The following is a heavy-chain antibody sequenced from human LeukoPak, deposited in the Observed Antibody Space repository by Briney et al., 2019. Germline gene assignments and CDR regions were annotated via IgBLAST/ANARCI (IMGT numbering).Heavy chain of an antibody. Sequence: GSLWVSSTLSVDTLTTYGISWGREAPGQGLEWWGWISGYNGNTHYAQKFQGRVTTTTDTSTSTVYMELRSLRSDDTAVYYCARTTHESVLYWSDPWGQGTLVNVSS. CDR2: ISGYNGNT. J-gene: IGHJ5*02. V-gene: IGHV1-18*01. CDR1: VDTLTTYG. D-gene: IGHD3-16*01. CDR3: ARTTHESVLYWSDP.